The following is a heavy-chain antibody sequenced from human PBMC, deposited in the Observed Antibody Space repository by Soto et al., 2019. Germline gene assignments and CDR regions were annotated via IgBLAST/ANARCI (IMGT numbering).Heavy chain of an antibody. CDR2: IDYSGST. CDR1: GGSISSTSYY. V-gene: IGHV4-39*01. D-gene: IGHD5-12*01. CDR3: ARGIGYYFDY. J-gene: IGHJ4*02. Sequence: SETLSLTCTVSGGSISSTSYYWGWIRQPPGKGLEWIGNIDYSGSTYYNPSLKSRVTISVDTSKTQFSLKLRSVTAADSALYYCARGIGYYFDYWGQGTLVTVSS.